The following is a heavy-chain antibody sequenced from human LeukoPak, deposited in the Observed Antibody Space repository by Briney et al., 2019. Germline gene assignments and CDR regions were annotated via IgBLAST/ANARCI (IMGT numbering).Heavy chain of an antibody. CDR1: GFTVSSNY. Sequence: PGGSLRLSCAASGFTVSSNYMSWVRQAPGKGLEWVSVIYSGGSTYYADSVKGRFTISRDNSKNTLYLQMNSLRAEDTAVYYCAGDPDSGWDAFDIWGQGTMVTVSS. V-gene: IGHV3-66*02. CDR3: AGDPDSGWDAFDI. D-gene: IGHD6-19*01. J-gene: IGHJ3*02. CDR2: IYSGGST.